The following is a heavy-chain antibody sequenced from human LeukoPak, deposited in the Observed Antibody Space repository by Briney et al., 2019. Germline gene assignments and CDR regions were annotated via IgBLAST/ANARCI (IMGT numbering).Heavy chain of an antibody. D-gene: IGHD3-3*01. J-gene: IGHJ4*02. CDR1: GFTFDDYA. CDR3: AKGGGSGYTIDY. V-gene: IGHV3-9*01. CDR2: ISWNSGSI. Sequence: HPGGSLRLSCAASGFTFDDYAMHWVRQAPGKGLEWVSGISWNSGSIGYADSVKGRFTISRDNAKNSLYLQMNSLRAEDTALYYCAKGGGSGYTIDYWGQGTLVTVSS.